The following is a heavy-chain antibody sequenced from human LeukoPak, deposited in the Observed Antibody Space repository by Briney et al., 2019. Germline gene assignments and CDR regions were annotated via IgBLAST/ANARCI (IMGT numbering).Heavy chain of an antibody. V-gene: IGHV1-2*02. Sequence: GASVKVSCKASGYTFTSYDINWVRQATGQGLEWMGWMNPNSGGTNYAQKFQGRVTMTRDTSISTAYMELSRLRSDDTAVYYCARDNGDAHYYYYYMDVWGKGTTVTVSS. J-gene: IGHJ6*03. CDR3: ARDNGDAHYYYYYMDV. CDR1: GYTFTSYD. D-gene: IGHD4-17*01. CDR2: MNPNSGGT.